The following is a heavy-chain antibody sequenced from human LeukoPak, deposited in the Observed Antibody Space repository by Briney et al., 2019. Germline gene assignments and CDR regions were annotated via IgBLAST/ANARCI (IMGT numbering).Heavy chain of an antibody. J-gene: IGHJ4*02. D-gene: IGHD6-13*01. CDR3: ARGGYSSSWHHLNYFDY. Sequence: PSETLSLTCTVSGGSISSTTYYWAWIRQPPGKGLEWIGGIYKAGNTNYSPSLRSRVFISVDTSNNQFSLSLSSVTAADTAVYYCARGGYSSSWHHLNYFDYWGQGTLVTVSS. CDR1: GGSISSTTYY. V-gene: IGHV4-39*01. CDR2: IYKAGNT.